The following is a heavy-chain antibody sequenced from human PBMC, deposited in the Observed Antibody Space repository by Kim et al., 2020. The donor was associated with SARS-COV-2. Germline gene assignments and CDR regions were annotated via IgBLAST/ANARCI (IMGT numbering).Heavy chain of an antibody. D-gene: IGHD3-10*01. J-gene: IGHJ3*02. CDR3: ARELGEINVIPRTRADDAFDI. Sequence: ASVKVSCKASGYTFSSYHLHWVRQAPGQGLEWMGIFNPSSDNTVYARQFQGRVTMTRDTSTSTVYMELSSLRSEDTAVYYCARELGEINVIPRTRADDAFDIWGQGTMVTVSS. V-gene: IGHV1-46*01. CDR2: FNPSSDNT. CDR1: GYTFSSYH.